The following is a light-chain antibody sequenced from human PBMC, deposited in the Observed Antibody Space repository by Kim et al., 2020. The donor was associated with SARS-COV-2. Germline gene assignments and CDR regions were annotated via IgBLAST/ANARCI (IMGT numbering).Light chain of an antibody. Sequence: GQETPTHCTRGSSNIGEVNDDTWYQQLPGTAPNRLIYGNSNRPSGVPDRFSGSKSGTSASLAITGLQAEDEADYYCQSYDSSLSGLFGGGTQLTVL. J-gene: IGLJ2*01. V-gene: IGLV1-40*01. CDR3: QSYDSSLSGL. CDR2: GNS. CDR1: SSNIGEVND.